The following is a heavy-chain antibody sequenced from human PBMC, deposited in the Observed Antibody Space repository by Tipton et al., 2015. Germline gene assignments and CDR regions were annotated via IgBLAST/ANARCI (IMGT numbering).Heavy chain of an antibody. Sequence: TLSLTCAVSAYSISTDYYWVWIRQPPGKGLEWIGAISHSGKTYSNPSLKSRVTISADTSKNQFSLRLTSVTAADTAVYYCACQDYDSLTRDYQTVDYWGQGTLVTVSS. J-gene: IGHJ4*02. CDR2: ISHSGKT. V-gene: IGHV4-38-2*01. CDR1: AYSISTDYY. CDR3: ACQDYDSLTRDYQTVDY. D-gene: IGHD3-9*01.